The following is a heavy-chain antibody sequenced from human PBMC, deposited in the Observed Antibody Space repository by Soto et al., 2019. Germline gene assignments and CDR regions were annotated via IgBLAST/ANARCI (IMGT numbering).Heavy chain of an antibody. V-gene: IGHV1-69*13. Sequence: SVKVSCKASGGTFSSYAISWVRQAPGQGLEWMGGIIPIFGTANYAQKFQGRVTITADESTSTAYMELSSLRSEDTAVYYCATSPMVVTAIPFDYWGQGTLVTVS. J-gene: IGHJ4*02. CDR1: GGTFSSYA. D-gene: IGHD2-21*02. CDR3: ATSPMVVTAIPFDY. CDR2: IIPIFGTA.